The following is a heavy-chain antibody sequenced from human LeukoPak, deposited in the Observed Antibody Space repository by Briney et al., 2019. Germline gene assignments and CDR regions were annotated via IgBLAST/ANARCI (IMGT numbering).Heavy chain of an antibody. CDR1: GFTFRDYA. J-gene: IGHJ4*02. CDR3: TRPICCSTSGCQGYYFDY. V-gene: IGHV3-49*04. D-gene: IGHD2-2*01. Sequence: GGSLRPSCTASGFTFRDYAMRGVRQAPGKGLEWGAFIRRKASGETTEYPASVRGRFTILRDDSKSIAYLQMNSLKAEDAAVYYCTRPICCSTSGCQGYYFDYWGQGTLVTVSS. CDR2: IRRKASGETT.